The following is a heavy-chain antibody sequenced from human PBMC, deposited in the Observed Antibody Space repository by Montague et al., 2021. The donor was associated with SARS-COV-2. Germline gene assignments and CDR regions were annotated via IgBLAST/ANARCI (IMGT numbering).Heavy chain of an antibody. CDR1: GGSLSGHS. CDR3: ARGGTERSTTFGVVFFPLLDT. J-gene: IGHJ5*02. V-gene: IGHV4-34*01. D-gene: IGHD3-3*01. CDR2: IGHTGSF. Sequence: LRLSCAVYGGSLSGHSWSWVRQAPEKGLEWIGDIGHTGSFKYNPSLKSRVTTSIDAAKNQFSLRMTSVTAADTSIYYCARGGTERSTTFGVVFFPLLDTWGQGTLVTVSS.